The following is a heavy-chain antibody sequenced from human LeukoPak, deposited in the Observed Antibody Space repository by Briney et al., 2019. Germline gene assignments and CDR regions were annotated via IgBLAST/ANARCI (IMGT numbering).Heavy chain of an antibody. J-gene: IGHJ4*02. D-gene: IGHD4/OR15-4a*01. Sequence: GGSLRLSCAASGFTFSRHSMNWVRQAPGKGLEWVSFIYSDNTHYSDSVKGRFTISRDNSKNTLYLQMNSLRAEDTAVYYCARRAGAYSHPYDYWGQGTLVTVSS. CDR2: IYSDNT. CDR1: GFTFSRHS. V-gene: IGHV3-53*01. CDR3: ARRAGAYSHPYDY.